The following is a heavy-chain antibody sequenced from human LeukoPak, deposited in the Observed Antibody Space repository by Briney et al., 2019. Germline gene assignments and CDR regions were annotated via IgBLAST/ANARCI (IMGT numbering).Heavy chain of an antibody. J-gene: IGHJ6*03. D-gene: IGHD2-21*01. CDR1: GFTFSSYS. CDR3: ARGSRKPSQGGATYYYYYMDV. V-gene: IGHV3-21*01. Sequence: PGGSLRLSCAASGFTFSSYSMNWVRQAPGKGLEWVSSISSSSSYIYYADSVKGRFTISRDNAKNTLYLQMNSLRAEDTAVYYCARGSRKPSQGGATYYYYYMDVWGKGTTVTVSS. CDR2: ISSSSSYI.